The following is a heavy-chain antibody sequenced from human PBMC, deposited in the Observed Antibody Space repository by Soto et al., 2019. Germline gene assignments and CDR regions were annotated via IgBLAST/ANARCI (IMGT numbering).Heavy chain of an antibody. CDR1: GGSISSSNW. CDR2: IYHSGST. D-gene: IGHD6-6*01. J-gene: IGHJ4*02. Sequence: PSETLSLTCAVSGGSISSSNWWSWVRQPPGKGLEWIGEIYHSGSTNYNPSLKSRVTISVDKSKNQFSLKLSSVTAADTAVYYCARDRSARRRTFDYWGQGTLVTVSS. V-gene: IGHV4-4*02. CDR3: ARDRSARRRTFDY.